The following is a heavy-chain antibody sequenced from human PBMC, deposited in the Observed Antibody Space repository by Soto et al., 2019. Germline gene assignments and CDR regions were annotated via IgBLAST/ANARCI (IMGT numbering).Heavy chain of an antibody. V-gene: IGHV3-23*01. CDR2: ISGSGGST. CDR3: AKGGQLGPIYYFDY. Sequence: PGGSLRLSCAASGFTFSSYAMSWVRQAPGKGLEWVSAISGSGGSTYYADSVKGRFTISRDNSKSTLYLQMNSLRAEDTAVYYCAKGGQLGPIYYFDYWGQGTLVTVSS. J-gene: IGHJ4*02. CDR1: GFTFSSYA. D-gene: IGHD6-6*01.